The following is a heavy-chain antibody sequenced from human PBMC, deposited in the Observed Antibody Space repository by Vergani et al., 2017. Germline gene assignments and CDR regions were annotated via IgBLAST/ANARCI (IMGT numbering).Heavy chain of an antibody. J-gene: IGHJ4*02. Sequence: VQLVESGGGVVQPGRSLRLSCAASGFTFSSYAMSWVRQAPGKGLEWVSAISGSGGSTYYADSVKGRFTISRDNSKNTLYLQMNSLRAEDTAVYYCAKDRKPITMVRGVTSAIGYWGQGTLVTVSS. D-gene: IGHD3-10*01. V-gene: IGHV3-23*04. CDR1: GFTFSSYA. CDR2: ISGSGGST. CDR3: AKDRKPITMVRGVTSAIGY.